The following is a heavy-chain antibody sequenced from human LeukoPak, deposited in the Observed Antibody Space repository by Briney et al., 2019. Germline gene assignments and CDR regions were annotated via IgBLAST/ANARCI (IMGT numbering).Heavy chain of an antibody. J-gene: IGHJ4*02. Sequence: PSETLSLTCTVSGGPISSYYWSWIRQSPGKGLECIGYIHYTGSTNYNPSLKSRVTISVDTSKNQFSLKLSSVTAADTAVYYCARGNDYGDSYLYFTAYYFDYWGQGTLVTVSS. CDR3: ARGNDYGDSYLYFTAYYFDY. CDR1: GGPISSYY. V-gene: IGHV4-59*01. CDR2: IHYTGST. D-gene: IGHD4-17*01.